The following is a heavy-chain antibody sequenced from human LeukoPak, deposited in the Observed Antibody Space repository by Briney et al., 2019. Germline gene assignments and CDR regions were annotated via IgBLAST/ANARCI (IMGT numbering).Heavy chain of an antibody. D-gene: IGHD3-22*01. CDR2: ISISGANM. Sequence: GGSLRLSCAASGFTFSSYAMNWVRQAPGKGLEWVSYISISGANMLYADSVKGRFTISRDNSRTSLYLQMSSLRAEDTAVYYCARGGGSAYHYNAFDIGGLGTMVTVSS. V-gene: IGHV3-21*05. J-gene: IGHJ3*02. CDR3: ARGGGSAYHYNAFDI. CDR1: GFTFSSYA.